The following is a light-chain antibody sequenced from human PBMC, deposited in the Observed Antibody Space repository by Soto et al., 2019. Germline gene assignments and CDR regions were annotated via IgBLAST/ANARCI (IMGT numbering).Light chain of an antibody. J-gene: IGLJ3*02. CDR2: ANT. Sequence: QPVLTQPPSVSGAPGQSVTISCTGRSSNIGAGYDVHWYQHLPGTAPKLLISANTNRPSGVPDRFSGSKSGTSASLAITGLQADDEADYYCQSYDSSLSAGVFGGGTKLTVL. V-gene: IGLV1-40*01. CDR1: SSNIGAGYD. CDR3: QSYDSSLSAGV.